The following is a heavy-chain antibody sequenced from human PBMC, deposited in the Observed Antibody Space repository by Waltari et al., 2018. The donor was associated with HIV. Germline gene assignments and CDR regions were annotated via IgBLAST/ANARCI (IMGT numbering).Heavy chain of an antibody. CDR3: ARLKVVVAATSGDY. V-gene: IGHV4-34*01. D-gene: IGHD2-15*01. J-gene: IGHJ4*02. Sequence: QVQLQQWGAGLLKPSETLSLTCAVYGGSFSGYYWSWIRQPPGKGLEWIGEINHSGSTNYNPSLKSRVTISVDTSKNQFSLKLSSVTAADTAVYYCARLKVVVAATSGDYWGQGTLVTVSS. CDR1: GGSFSGYY. CDR2: INHSGST.